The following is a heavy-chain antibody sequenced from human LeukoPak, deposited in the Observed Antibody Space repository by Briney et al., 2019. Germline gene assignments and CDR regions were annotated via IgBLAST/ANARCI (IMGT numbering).Heavy chain of an antibody. CDR3: ARDRISVPGHPSWTNWFDP. V-gene: IGHV4-39*07. CDR2: IFYSGST. CDR1: GGSISTSNYY. J-gene: IGHJ5*02. Sequence: PSETLSLTCTVSGGSISTSNYYWGWIRQPPGKGLEWIGNIFYSGSTYYGPSLKSRLTISLDTSRNQFSLKLNSVTAADTAVYYCARDRISVPGHPSWTNWFDPWGQGILVIVSS. D-gene: IGHD6-19*01.